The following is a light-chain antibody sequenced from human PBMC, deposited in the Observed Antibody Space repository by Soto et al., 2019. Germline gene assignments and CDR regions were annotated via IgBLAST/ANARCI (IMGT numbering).Light chain of an antibody. Sequence: QLVLTQSPSASASLGASVKLTCTLSSGHSSYAIAWHRQQPEKGPRYLMKLNSDGSHSKGDGIPDRFSGSSSGADRYLTISSLQSEDEADYYCQTWGTGIQLFGGGTKLTVL. V-gene: IGLV4-69*01. J-gene: IGLJ2*01. CDR2: LNSDGSH. CDR3: QTWGTGIQL. CDR1: SGHSSYA.